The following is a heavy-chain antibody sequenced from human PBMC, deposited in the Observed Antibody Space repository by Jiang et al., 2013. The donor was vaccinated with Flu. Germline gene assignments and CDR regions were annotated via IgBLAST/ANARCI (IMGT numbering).Heavy chain of an antibody. Sequence: IGGSDGSTYYADSVEGRFTISRDNSKNTLYLQMNSLRAEDTAVYYCAKAFGYYFYVMDVWGQGTTVTVSS. V-gene: IGHV3-23*01. J-gene: IGHJ6*02. D-gene: IGHD3-16*01. CDR3: AKAFGYYFYVMDV. CDR2: IGGSDGST.